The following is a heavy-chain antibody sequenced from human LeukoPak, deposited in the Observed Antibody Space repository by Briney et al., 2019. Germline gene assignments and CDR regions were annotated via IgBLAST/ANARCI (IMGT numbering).Heavy chain of an antibody. J-gene: IGHJ4*02. Sequence: ASVKVSCKDSGNTFTSEDINWVRQAPGQGLEWMGWMKPDSGDTGYAQMFQGRVSMTTNTSIGTVYMELSSLTSEDTAVYYCAGGLGLDGPFEYWGQGTLVTVSS. CDR3: AGGLGLDGPFEY. CDR1: GNTFTSED. V-gene: IGHV1-8*01. D-gene: IGHD3/OR15-3a*01. CDR2: MKPDSGDT.